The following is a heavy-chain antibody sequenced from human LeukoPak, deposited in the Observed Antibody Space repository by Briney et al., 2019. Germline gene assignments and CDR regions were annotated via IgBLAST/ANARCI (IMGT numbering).Heavy chain of an antibody. Sequence: SETLSLTCAVYGGSFSGYYWSWIRQPPGKGLEWIGEINHSGSTNYNPSLKSRVTISVDTSKNQFSLKLSSVTAADTAAYYCALGSYSSPVHWGQGTLVTVSS. CDR1: GGSFSGYY. D-gene: IGHD1-26*01. CDR3: ALGSYSSPVH. V-gene: IGHV4-34*01. J-gene: IGHJ4*02. CDR2: INHSGST.